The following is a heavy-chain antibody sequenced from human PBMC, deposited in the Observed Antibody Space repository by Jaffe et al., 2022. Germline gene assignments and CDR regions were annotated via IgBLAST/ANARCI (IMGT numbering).Heavy chain of an antibody. CDR3: ARETYCWGGTCYSVGWFDP. CDR2: IYPSGTT. Sequence: QVQLQESGPGLVKPSQTLSLTCTVSGGSISTNNYFWTWIRQPAGKGLEWLGRIYPSGTTKYNPSLKSRVTISVDTSKNQFSLNLSSVTAADTAVYFCARETYCWGGTCYSVGWFDPWGQGTQVTVSS. V-gene: IGHV4-61*02. D-gene: IGHD2-15*01. J-gene: IGHJ5*02. CDR1: GGSISTNNYF.